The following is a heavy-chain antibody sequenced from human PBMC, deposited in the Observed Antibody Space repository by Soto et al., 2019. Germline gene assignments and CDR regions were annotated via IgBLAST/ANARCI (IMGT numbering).Heavy chain of an antibody. CDR2: ISWNSGSI. CDR3: AKGPNGYGGLYYFDY. V-gene: IGHV3-9*01. CDR1: GFTFDDYA. D-gene: IGHD4-17*01. J-gene: IGHJ4*02. Sequence: EVQLVESGGGLVQPGRSLRLSSAASGFTFDDYAMHWVRQAPGKGLERVSGISWNSGSIGYADSVNGRFTISRDNAKNSLYLQMNSLRAEDTALYYCAKGPNGYGGLYYFDYWGQGTLVTVSS.